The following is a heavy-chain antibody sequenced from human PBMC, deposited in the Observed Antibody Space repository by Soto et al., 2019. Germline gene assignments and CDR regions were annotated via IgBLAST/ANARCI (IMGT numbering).Heavy chain of an antibody. CDR2: ISAYNGNT. V-gene: IGHV1-18*01. D-gene: IGHD3-22*01. Sequence: ASVKVSCKASGYTFTSYGISWVRQAPGQGLEWMGWISAYNGNTNYAQKLQGRVTMTTDTSTSTAYMELRSLRSDDTAVYYCARDYYDSSGHYLFDYWGQGTLVIVSS. CDR3: ARDYYDSSGHYLFDY. CDR1: GYTFTSYG. J-gene: IGHJ4*02.